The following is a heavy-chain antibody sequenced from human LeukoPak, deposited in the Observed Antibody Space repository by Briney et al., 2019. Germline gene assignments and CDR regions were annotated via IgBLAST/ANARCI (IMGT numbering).Heavy chain of an antibody. CDR1: GFTLSTYG. J-gene: IGHJ4*02. V-gene: IGHV3-23*01. CDR3: AKDLAYCSSPTCYQSFDY. Sequence: PGGTLRLSCAASGFTLSTYGMSWVRQAPGKGLEWVSSISGSGTTTYYADSVKGRFTISRDTSKNTVFLQMNNVRAEDTAFFYCAKDLAYCSSPTCYQSFDYWGQGTLVTVSS. D-gene: IGHD2-2*01. CDR2: ISGSGTTT.